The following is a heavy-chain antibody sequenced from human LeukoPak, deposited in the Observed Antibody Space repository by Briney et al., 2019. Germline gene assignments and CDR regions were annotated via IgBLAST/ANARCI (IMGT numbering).Heavy chain of an antibody. Sequence: SQTLSLTCAISGDTVSSDSGTWNWIRQSPSRGLEWLGRTYYRSKWYNDYAVSLKSRITINVDTSKNQFSLQLNSVTPEDTAVYYCARDGEYCSGDICYSAAFDYWGQGTLVTVSS. CDR1: GDTVSSDSGT. J-gene: IGHJ4*02. V-gene: IGHV6-1*01. CDR3: ARDGEYCSGDICYSAAFDY. CDR2: TYYRSKWYN. D-gene: IGHD2-15*01.